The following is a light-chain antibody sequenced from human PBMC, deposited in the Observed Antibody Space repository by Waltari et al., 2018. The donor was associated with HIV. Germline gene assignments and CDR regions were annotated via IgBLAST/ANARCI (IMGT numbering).Light chain of an antibody. Sequence: IALTQSPSTLSYAPGARARLSCRASQSVSSYLAWYRQKPGQSPRLLIYDASNRATGIPARFSGSGSGSDFTLTISSLEPEDFAVYYCQQRSNWPRTFGQGTKVEIK. V-gene: IGKV3-11*01. CDR2: DAS. J-gene: IGKJ1*01. CDR1: QSVSSY. CDR3: QQRSNWPRT.